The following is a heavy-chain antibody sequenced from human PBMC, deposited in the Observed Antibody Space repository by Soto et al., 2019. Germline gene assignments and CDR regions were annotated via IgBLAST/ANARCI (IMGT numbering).Heavy chain of an antibody. CDR3: AKDTPDESLHISMMRGPSD. V-gene: IGHV3-23*01. CDR2: IIVRGGNT. D-gene: IGHD3-10*01. Sequence: DVQLLESGGGLVQTGGSLRLSCAASGFTFSSYAMSWVRQAPGKGLEWVSAIIVRGGNTYYADSVKGRFTISRDNSKNTLYLQMNSLRVEDTAVYYCAKDTPDESLHISMMRGPSDWGQGTLVTVSS. CDR1: GFTFSSYA. J-gene: IGHJ4*02.